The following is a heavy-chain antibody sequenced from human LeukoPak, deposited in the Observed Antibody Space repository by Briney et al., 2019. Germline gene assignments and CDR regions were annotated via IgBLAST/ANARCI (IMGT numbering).Heavy chain of an antibody. Sequence: RGSLRLSCAAAGVTFTIDWMHWVRQAPGKGLVWVSRINTDGSATSYADSVKGRFTISRDNAKNTLYLQMNSLRAEDTAVYYCARGVDYWGQGTLVAVSS. CDR3: ARGVDY. J-gene: IGHJ4*02. CDR1: GVTFTIDW. CDR2: INTDGSAT. V-gene: IGHV3-74*01.